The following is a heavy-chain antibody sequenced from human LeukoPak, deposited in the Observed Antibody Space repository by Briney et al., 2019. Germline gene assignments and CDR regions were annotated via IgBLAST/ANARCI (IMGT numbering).Heavy chain of an antibody. CDR1: GFTFSSYA. CDR2: ISYDGSNK. Sequence: PGGSLRLSCAASGFTFSSYAMHWVRQAPGKGLEWVAVISYDGSNKYYADSVKGRFTISRDNSKNTLYLQMNSLRAEVTAVYYCARDGSGYGAPEGWFDPWGQGTLVTVSS. V-gene: IGHV3-30*04. J-gene: IGHJ5*02. D-gene: IGHD5-12*01. CDR3: ARDGSGYGAPEGWFDP.